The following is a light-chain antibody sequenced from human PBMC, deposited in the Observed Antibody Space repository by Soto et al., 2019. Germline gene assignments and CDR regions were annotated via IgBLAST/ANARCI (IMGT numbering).Light chain of an antibody. CDR2: KAS. J-gene: IGKJ1*01. Sequence: DIQMTQSPSTLSASVGDRVTITCRASQSISSWLAWYQKKPGKAPKLLXYKASSLESGVPSRFSGSGSGTEFTLTISSLQTDDFANYYCQQYNSYSPVTFGQGTKVDIK. V-gene: IGKV1-5*03. CDR3: QQYNSYSPVT. CDR1: QSISSW.